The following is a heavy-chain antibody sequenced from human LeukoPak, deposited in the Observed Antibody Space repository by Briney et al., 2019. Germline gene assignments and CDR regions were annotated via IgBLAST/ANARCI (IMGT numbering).Heavy chain of an antibody. J-gene: IGHJ6*03. D-gene: IGHD1-7*01. Sequence: GGSLRLSCAASGFTFSIYGMSWVRQAPGRGLEWVSAMSGSGGSTYYADSVKGRFTISRDNSKNTLYLQMNSLRAEDTAVYYCARVGNLYFYYYMDVWGKGTTVTVSS. V-gene: IGHV3-23*01. CDR3: ARVGNLYFYYYMDV. CDR1: GFTFSIYG. CDR2: MSGSGGST.